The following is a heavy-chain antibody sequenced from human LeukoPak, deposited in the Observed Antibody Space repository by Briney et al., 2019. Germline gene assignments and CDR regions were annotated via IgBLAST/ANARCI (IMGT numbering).Heavy chain of an antibody. CDR3: ARSPRELGPYYFDY. CDR2: IYYSGST. Sequence: KTSETLSLTCTVSGGSVSSGSYYWSWIRQPPGKGLEWIGYIYYSGSTNYNPSLKSRVTISVDTSKNQFSLKLSSVTAADTAVYYCARSPRELGPYYFDYWGQGTLVTVSS. V-gene: IGHV4-61*01. CDR1: GGSVSSGSYY. J-gene: IGHJ4*02. D-gene: IGHD3-10*01.